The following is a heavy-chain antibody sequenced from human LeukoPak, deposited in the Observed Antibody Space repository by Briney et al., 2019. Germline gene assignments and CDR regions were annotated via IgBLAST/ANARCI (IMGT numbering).Heavy chain of an antibody. CDR1: GFTFSSYA. CDR3: APSPYDYVWGTNLEQ. V-gene: IGHV3-23*01. J-gene: IGHJ4*02. CDR2: VGGGSGSA. D-gene: IGHD3-16*01. Sequence: GGSLRLSCAASGFTFSSYAMSWVRQAPGKGLEWVSSVGGGSGSAYYADSVKGRFTISRDNSKNTLYLQMNSLRAEDTAVYYCAPSPYDYVWGTNLEQWGQGTLVIVSS.